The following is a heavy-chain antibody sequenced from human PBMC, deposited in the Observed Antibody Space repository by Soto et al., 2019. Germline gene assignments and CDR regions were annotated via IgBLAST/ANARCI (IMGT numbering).Heavy chain of an antibody. CDR3: AKVLTDYGDFPDSFDY. V-gene: IGHV3-23*01. CDR1: GFTFSSYA. J-gene: IGHJ4*02. D-gene: IGHD4-17*01. CDR2: ISGSGGST. Sequence: GGSLRLSCAASGFTFSSYAMSWVRQAPGKGLEWVSAISGSGGSTYYADSVKGRFTISRDNSKNTLYLQMNSPRAEDTAVYYCAKVLTDYGDFPDSFDYWGQGTLVTVSS.